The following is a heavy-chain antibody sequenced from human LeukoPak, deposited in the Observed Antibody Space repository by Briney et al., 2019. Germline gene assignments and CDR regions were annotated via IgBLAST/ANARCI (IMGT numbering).Heavy chain of an antibody. J-gene: IGHJ4*02. CDR2: INPNDGDT. CDR1: GYTFTDYY. CDR3: ARGNFLYCSSSTCLFDY. V-gene: IGHV1-2*02. D-gene: IGHD2-2*01. Sequence: ASVKVSCKASGYTFTDYYMHWVRQAPGQGFEWMGWINPNDGDTNYAQKFQGRVTMTRDTSISTAHMEVSRLRSDDPAVYYCARGNFLYCSSSTCLFDYWGQGTLVTVSS.